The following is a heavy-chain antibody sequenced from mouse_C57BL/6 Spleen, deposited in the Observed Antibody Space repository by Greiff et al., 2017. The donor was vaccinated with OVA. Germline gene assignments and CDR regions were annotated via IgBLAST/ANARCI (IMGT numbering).Heavy chain of an antibody. J-gene: IGHJ3*01. CDR2: ISCGSSPI. CDR3: ARMGTGTWLAY. CDR1: GFPFSDYG. D-gene: IGHD4-1*01. V-gene: IGHV5-17*01. Sequence: EVTLVASGGGLVKPGGSLKLFCAASGFPFSDYGMHWVRQAPGKGLGWVAYISCGSSPIYYADTVKGRFNTYRENAKNTLFRQMTSLRSEDTAMYYCARMGTGTWLAYWGQGTLVTVSA.